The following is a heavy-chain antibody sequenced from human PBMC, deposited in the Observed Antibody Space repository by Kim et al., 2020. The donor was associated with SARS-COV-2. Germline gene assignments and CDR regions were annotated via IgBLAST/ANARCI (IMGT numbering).Heavy chain of an antibody. D-gene: IGHD5-18*01. CDR2: IWYDGSNK. V-gene: IGHV3-33*01. CDR3: ASSGYSYGWGFDY. Sequence: GGSLRLSCAASGFTFSSYGMHWVRQAPGKGLEWVAVIWYDGSNKYYADSVKGRFTISRDNSKNTLYLQMNSLRAEDTAVYYCASSGYSYGWGFDYWGQGTLVTVSS. CDR1: GFTFSSYG. J-gene: IGHJ4*02.